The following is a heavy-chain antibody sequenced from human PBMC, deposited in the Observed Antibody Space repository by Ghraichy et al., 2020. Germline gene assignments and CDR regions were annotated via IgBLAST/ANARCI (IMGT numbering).Heavy chain of an antibody. Sequence: SETLSLTCTVTGGSISSSSYYWGLFRLPPGKGLEWIGSIYYSGSTYYNPSLKSRVTISVDTSKNQFSLKLNSVTAADTAVYYCAGTTVTTGWFDPWGQGTLVNVS. D-gene: IGHD4-17*01. CDR1: GGSISSSSYY. CDR2: IYYSGST. J-gene: IGHJ5*02. V-gene: IGHV4-39*01. CDR3: AGTTVTTGWFDP.